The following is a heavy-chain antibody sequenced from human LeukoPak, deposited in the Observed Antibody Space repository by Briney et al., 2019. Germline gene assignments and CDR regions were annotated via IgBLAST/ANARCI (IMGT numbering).Heavy chain of an antibody. Sequence: PSETLSLTCTVSGGSISSGDYYWSWIRQPPGKGLEWIAYMYYSGSTYYNPSLKSRVTMSADTSKNQLSLKLSSVTAADTAVYYCARSYSSSSHFDYWGQGTLVTVSS. CDR1: GGSISSGDYY. V-gene: IGHV4-30-4*01. J-gene: IGHJ4*02. CDR2: MYYSGST. D-gene: IGHD6-6*01. CDR3: ARSYSSSSHFDY.